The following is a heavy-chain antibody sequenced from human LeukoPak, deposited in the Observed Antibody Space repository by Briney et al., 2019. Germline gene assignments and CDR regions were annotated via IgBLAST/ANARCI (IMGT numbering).Heavy chain of an antibody. CDR1: GYTFTGYY. CDR3: ARPAYGSGSYSDY. D-gene: IGHD3-10*01. Sequence: ASVKVSCKASGYTFTGYYMHWVRQAPGQGLEWMGWINPNSGGTNYAQKFQGRVTMTRDTSISTAYMELSRLRSDDTAVYYCARPAYGSGSYSDYWGQGTLVTVSS. V-gene: IGHV1-2*02. J-gene: IGHJ4*02. CDR2: INPNSGGT.